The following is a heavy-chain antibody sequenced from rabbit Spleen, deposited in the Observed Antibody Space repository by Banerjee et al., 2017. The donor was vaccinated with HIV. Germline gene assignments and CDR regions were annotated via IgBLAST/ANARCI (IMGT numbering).Heavy chain of an antibody. CDR2: IDVSRSGST. Sequence: QSLEESGGDLVKPGASLTLTCTASGLDLSSSYWICWVRQAPGKGLEWIACIDVSRSGSTYYASWAKGRFTVSKTSSTTVTLQMTSLTVADTATYFCARDAGSSFSSYGMDLWGPGTLVTVS. V-gene: IGHV1S40*01. CDR3: ARDAGSSFSSYGMDL. CDR1: GLDLSSSYW. J-gene: IGHJ6*01. D-gene: IGHD8-1*01.